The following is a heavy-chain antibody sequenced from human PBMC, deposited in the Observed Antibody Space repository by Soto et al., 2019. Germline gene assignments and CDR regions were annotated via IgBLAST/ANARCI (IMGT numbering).Heavy chain of an antibody. CDR1: GGTFSSYA. V-gene: IGHV1-69*06. CDR3: ARGVRAGIVVVITHAFYI. J-gene: IGHJ3*02. Sequence: ASVKVSCKASGGTFSSYAISWVRQAPGQGLEWMGGIIPIFGTANYAQKFQGRVTITADKSTSTAYMELSSLRSEDTAVYYCARGVRAGIVVVITHAFYIWGQGTMVTVSS. D-gene: IGHD3-22*01. CDR2: IIPIFGTA.